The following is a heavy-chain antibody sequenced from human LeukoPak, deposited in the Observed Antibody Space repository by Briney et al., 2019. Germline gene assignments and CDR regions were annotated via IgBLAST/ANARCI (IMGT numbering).Heavy chain of an antibody. Sequence: PPASVTLSCTASGYTFTSYYMHWVRQAPGQGLEWMGIINPSGGSTSYAQKFQGRVTMTRDTTTSKVYMELSRLRSEGTAVCYCSRERQGQTSESYHFDYWGQGTLVTVSS. CDR1: GYTFTSYY. D-gene: IGHD1-26*01. J-gene: IGHJ4*02. CDR3: SRERQGQTSESYHFDY. CDR2: INPSGGST. V-gene: IGHV1-46*01.